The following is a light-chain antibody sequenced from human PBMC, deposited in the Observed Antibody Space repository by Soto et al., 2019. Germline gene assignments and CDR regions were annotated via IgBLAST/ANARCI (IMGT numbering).Light chain of an antibody. CDR1: QSLVYSDGNTY. CDR3: MQGSHWPLT. Sequence: DVVMTQSPLSLPVTLGQPASISCRSSQSLVYSDGNTYLNWFQQRPGQSPRRLIYKVSYRDSGVPDRFSGSGSGTDFILKISRVEAEDVGVYYCMQGSHWPLTFGPGTKVDIK. CDR2: KVS. J-gene: IGKJ3*01. V-gene: IGKV2-30*01.